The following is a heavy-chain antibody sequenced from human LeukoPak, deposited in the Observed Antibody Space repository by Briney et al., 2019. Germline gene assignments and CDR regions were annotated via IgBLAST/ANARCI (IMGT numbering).Heavy chain of an antibody. CDR3: ASRLLWFGESLRY. V-gene: IGHV4-34*01. CDR2: INHSGST. CDR1: GGSFSGYY. D-gene: IGHD3-10*01. J-gene: IGHJ4*02. Sequence: PSETLSLTCAVYGGSFSGYYWSWIRQPPGKGLEWIGEINHSGSTNYNPSLKSRVTISVDTSKNQFSLKLSSVTAADTAVYYCASRLLWFGESLRYWGQGTLVTVSS.